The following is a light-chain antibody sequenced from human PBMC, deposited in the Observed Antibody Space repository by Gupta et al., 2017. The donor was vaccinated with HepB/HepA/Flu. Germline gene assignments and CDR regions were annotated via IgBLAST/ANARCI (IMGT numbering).Light chain of an antibody. CDR1: KLGDKY. CDR2: QES. J-gene: IGLJ2*01. Sequence: SYELTQPPSVSVSPGQTASITCSGDKLGDKYACWYQQKPGESPVLVIYQESKRPSGIPEGFSGSNSGNTATLTISGNQEMEEADYYCQARDSSNARVFGGGTKLTVL. CDR3: QARDSSNARV. V-gene: IGLV3-1*01.